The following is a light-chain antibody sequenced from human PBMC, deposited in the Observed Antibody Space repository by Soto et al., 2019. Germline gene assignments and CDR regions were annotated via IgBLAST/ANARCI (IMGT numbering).Light chain of an antibody. CDR1: SSDVGGYNY. J-gene: IGLJ2*01. Sequence: QSALTQPASVSGSPGQSITISCTGTSSDVGGYNYVSWYQQHPGKAPKLMIYEVSNRPSGVSNRFSCSKSGTTASLTISGLQAEDEAEYYCSSYTSSSSYVVFGGGTKLTVL. CDR2: EVS. V-gene: IGLV2-14*01. CDR3: SSYTSSSSYVV.